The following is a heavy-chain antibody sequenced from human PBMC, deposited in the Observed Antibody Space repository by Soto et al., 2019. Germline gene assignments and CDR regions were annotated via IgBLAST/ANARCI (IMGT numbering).Heavy chain of an antibody. CDR2: TYYRSKWYN. J-gene: IGHJ5*02. CDR3: ARAGPYNRFDP. D-gene: IGHD1-1*01. V-gene: IGHV6-1*01. Sequence: SQTLSLTCAISGDSVPSNSAAWNWFRQSPSRGLEWLGRTYYRSKWYNDYAVSVKSRITINPDTSKNQFSLQLNSVTPEDTAVYYCARAGPYNRFDPWGQGTLVTVSS. CDR1: GDSVPSNSAA.